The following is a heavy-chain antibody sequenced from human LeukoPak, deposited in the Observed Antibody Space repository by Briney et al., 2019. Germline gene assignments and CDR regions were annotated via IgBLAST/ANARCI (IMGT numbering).Heavy chain of an antibody. CDR3: AKVDDYGDY. CDR1: GFTFSNYW. J-gene: IGHJ4*02. CDR2: IKQDGSET. V-gene: IGHV3-7*01. Sequence: GGSLRLSCAASGFTFSNYWINWVRQAPGKGLEWVANIKQDGSETYCVDSVKGRFTISRDNAKNSMYLLMNSLKSEDTAVYYCAKVDDYGDYWGQGTLVTVSS. D-gene: IGHD5-24*01.